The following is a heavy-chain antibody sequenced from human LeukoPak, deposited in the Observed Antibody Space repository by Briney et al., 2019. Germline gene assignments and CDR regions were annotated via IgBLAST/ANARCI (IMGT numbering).Heavy chain of an antibody. CDR1: GGSFSGYY. CDR2: INHSGST. V-gene: IGHV4-34*01. D-gene: IGHD3-22*01. CDR3: ARGLPRDYYDSSGPPGDY. Sequence: SETLSLTCAVYGGSFSGYYWSWIRQPPEKGLEWIGEINHSGSTNYHPSLKSRVTISVDTSKNQFSLKLSSVTAADTAVYYCARGLPRDYYDSSGPPGDYWGQGTLVTVSS. J-gene: IGHJ4*02.